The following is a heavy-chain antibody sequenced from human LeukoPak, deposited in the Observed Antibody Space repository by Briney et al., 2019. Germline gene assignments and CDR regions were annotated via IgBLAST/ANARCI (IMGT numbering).Heavy chain of an antibody. CDR1: GATFSSYA. Sequence: SVKVSCKASGATFSSYAISWVRQAPGQGLEWMGGIIPIFGTANYAQKFQGRVTITTDESTSTAYMELSSLRSEDTAVYYCARPRARGEDAFDIWGQGTMVTVSS. D-gene: IGHD3-10*01. V-gene: IGHV1-69*05. J-gene: IGHJ3*02. CDR2: IIPIFGTA. CDR3: ARPRARGEDAFDI.